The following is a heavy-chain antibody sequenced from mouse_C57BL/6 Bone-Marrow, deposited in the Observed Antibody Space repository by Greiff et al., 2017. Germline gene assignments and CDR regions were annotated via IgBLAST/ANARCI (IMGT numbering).Heavy chain of an antibody. CDR1: GFTFSNYW. CDR2: IRLKSDNYAT. J-gene: IGHJ2*01. CDR3: TSLYDGYPHYFDY. D-gene: IGHD2-3*01. Sequence: EVKLVESGGGLVQPGGSMKLSCVASGFTFSNYWMNWVRQSPEKGLEWVAQIRLKSDNYATHYAESVKGRFTISRDDSKISVYLQMNNVRAEDTGIYYCTSLYDGYPHYFDYWGQGTTLTVSS. V-gene: IGHV6-3*01.